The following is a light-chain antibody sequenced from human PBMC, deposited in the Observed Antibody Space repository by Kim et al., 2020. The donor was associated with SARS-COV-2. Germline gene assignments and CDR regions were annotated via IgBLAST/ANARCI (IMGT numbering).Light chain of an antibody. CDR1: ISDVGYYYS. CDR3: SSHTTSSTYV. V-gene: IGLV2-14*03. Sequence: QPTPIPCPGTISDVGYYYSVSWYQQHTGKTPKLIIYDVSGRASGVSNRFSGSQSGNTASLTISGLRAEDEGDYYCSSHTTSSTYVFGSGTKVTVL. J-gene: IGLJ1*01. CDR2: DVS.